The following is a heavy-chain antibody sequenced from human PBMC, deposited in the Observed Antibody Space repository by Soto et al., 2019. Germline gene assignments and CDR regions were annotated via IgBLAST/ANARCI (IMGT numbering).Heavy chain of an antibody. CDR2: ISAYNGNT. CDR1: GYTFTSYG. D-gene: IGHD3-10*01. V-gene: IGHV1-18*04. CDR3: ARSSGVSGTPWLLVNWFDP. J-gene: IGHJ5*02. Sequence: ASVKVSCKASGYTFTSYGISWVRQAPGQGLEWMGWISAYNGNTNYAQKLQGRVTMTTDTSTSTAYMELRSLRSDDTAVYYCARSSGVSGTPWLLVNWFDPWGQGALVTVSS.